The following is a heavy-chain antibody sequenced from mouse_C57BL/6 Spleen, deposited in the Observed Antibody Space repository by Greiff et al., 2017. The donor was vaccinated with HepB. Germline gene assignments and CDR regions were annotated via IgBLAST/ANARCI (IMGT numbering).Heavy chain of an antibody. V-gene: IGHV1-80*01. CDR1: GYAFSSYW. CDR2: IYPGDGDT. D-gene: IGHD3-2*02. CDR3: ARAAHATLAWFAY. J-gene: IGHJ3*01. Sequence: VQLQQSGAELVKPGASVKISCKASGYAFSSYWMNWVKQRPGKGLEWIGQIYPGDGDTNYNGKFKGKATLTADKSSSTAYMQLSSLTSEDSAVYFCARAAHATLAWFAYWGQGTLVTVSA.